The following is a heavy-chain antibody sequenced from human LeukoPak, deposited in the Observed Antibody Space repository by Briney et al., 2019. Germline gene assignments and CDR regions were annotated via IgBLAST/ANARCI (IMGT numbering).Heavy chain of an antibody. J-gene: IGHJ6*02. D-gene: IGHD2-2*01. V-gene: IGHV1-2*02. CDR1: GYTFTGYY. CDR2: INPNSGGT. Sequence: SVKVSCKASGYTFTGYYMHWVRQAPGQGLEWMGWINPNSGGTNYAQKFQGRVTMTRDTSISTAYMELSRLRSDDTAVYYCVTGYCSSTSCYFDYYYYGMDVWGQGTTVTVSS. CDR3: VTGYCSSTSCYFDYYYYGMDV.